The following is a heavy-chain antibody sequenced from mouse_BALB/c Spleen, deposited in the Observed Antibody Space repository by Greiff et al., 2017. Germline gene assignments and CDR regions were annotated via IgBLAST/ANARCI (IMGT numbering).Heavy chain of an antibody. Sequence: EVKVVESGPGLVKPSQSLSLTCTVTGYSITSYYAWNWIRQFPGNKLEWMGYISYSGSTSYNPSLKSRISITRDTSKNQFFLQLNSVTTEDTATYYCARLRGLYYDYEGAMDYWGQGTSVTVSS. V-gene: IGHV3-2*02. CDR2: ISYSGST. J-gene: IGHJ4*01. CDR3: ARLRGLYYDYEGAMDY. D-gene: IGHD2-4*01. CDR1: GYSITSYYA.